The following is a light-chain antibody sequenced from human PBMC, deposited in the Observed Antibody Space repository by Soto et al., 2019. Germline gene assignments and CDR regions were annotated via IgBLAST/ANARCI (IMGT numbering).Light chain of an antibody. Sequence: EIVLTQSPATLSLSPGERATLSCRASQSVSSYLAWYQHKPGQAPRLLIYDASNRATGIPARFSGSGSGTDVTLNISSLEPEDFAVYYCQQRSNWPHTFGPGTKLEIK. V-gene: IGKV3-11*01. CDR3: QQRSNWPHT. J-gene: IGKJ2*01. CDR1: QSVSSY. CDR2: DAS.